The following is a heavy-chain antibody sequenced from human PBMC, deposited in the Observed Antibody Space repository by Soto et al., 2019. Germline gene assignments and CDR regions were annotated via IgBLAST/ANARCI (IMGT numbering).Heavy chain of an antibody. D-gene: IGHD3-22*01. J-gene: IGHJ4*02. CDR2: ISYDGSNK. CDR3: ARDDSGNYYDSSGYCFAY. CDR1: GFTFSSYA. V-gene: IGHV3-30-3*01. Sequence: GGSLRLSCAASGFTFSSYAMHWVRQAPGKGLEWVAVISYDGSNKYYADSVKGRFTISRDNSKNTLYLQMNSLKAKDTAVYYCARDDSGNYYDSSGYCFAYWGQGTLVTVSS.